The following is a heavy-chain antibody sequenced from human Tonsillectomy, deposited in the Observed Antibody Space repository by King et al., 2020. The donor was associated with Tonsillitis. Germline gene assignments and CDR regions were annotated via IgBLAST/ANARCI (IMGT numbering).Heavy chain of an antibody. CDR1: GYSFTTSW. CDR3: ARERRSSYNGMSGKNAMDV. J-gene: IGHJ6*01. D-gene: IGHD5-12*01. Sequence: VQLVESGAEMKKPGESLTVSCPGSGYSFTTSWISWVRQLPGKGLEWMGSIDPRDGYTNYSPSFQGHVTLSTDTSTTTAYLQWSSLKASDTAMYYCARERRSSYNGMSGKNAMDVWGQGTTVIVSS. CDR2: IDPRDGYT. V-gene: IGHV5-10-1*03.